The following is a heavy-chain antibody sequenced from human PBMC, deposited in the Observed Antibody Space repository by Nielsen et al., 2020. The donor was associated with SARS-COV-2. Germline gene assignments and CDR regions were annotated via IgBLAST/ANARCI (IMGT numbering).Heavy chain of an antibody. Sequence: KVSCKTSGYTFSTYWIGWVRQMPGKGLEWMGIIYPGDSDTRYSPSFQGQVTISADESNSTTYLQWGSLKASDTAMYYCAREGRDDSGTERHGMDVWGRGTTVTVSS. CDR2: IYPGDSDT. V-gene: IGHV5-51*01. J-gene: IGHJ6*02. CDR1: GYTFSTYW. D-gene: IGHD3-10*01. CDR3: AREGRDDSGTERHGMDV.